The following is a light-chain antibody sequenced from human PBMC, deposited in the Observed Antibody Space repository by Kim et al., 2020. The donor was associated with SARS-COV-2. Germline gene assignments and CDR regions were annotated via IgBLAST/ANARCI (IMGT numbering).Light chain of an antibody. CDR1: QSVLYSSNNMHY. CDR3: QQYYSTPLT. CDR2: WAS. Sequence: DIVMTQSPDSLAVSLGERATINCKSSQSVLYSSNNMHYLAWYQQKPGQPPKLLIYWASTRESGVPDRFSGSGSGTDFTLTISSLQAEDVAVYYCQQYYSTPLTFGGGTKVDIK. J-gene: IGKJ4*01. V-gene: IGKV4-1*01.